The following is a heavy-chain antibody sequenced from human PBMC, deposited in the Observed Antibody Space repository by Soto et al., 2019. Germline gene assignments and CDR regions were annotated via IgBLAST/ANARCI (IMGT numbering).Heavy chain of an antibody. Sequence: EVQLVESGGGLIQTGGSLRLSCAASGFTVSSSYMNWVRQAPGKGLEWVSVIYSGGSTYYADSVKGRFTISRDNSKNTLYLQINSLSAEDTAVYYWARGKGSSVFFDSWGQGTQVTVSS. V-gene: IGHV3-53*01. CDR3: ARGKGSSVFFDS. J-gene: IGHJ4*02. CDR2: IYSGGST. CDR1: GFTVSSSY. D-gene: IGHD2-15*01.